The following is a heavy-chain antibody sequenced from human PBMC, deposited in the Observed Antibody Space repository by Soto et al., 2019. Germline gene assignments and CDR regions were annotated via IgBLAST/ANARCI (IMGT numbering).Heavy chain of an antibody. Sequence: SKTLSLTCTVSGGSISSSSYYWGWIRQPPGKGLEWIGSIYYSGSTYYNPSLKSRVTISVDTSKNQFSLKLSSVTAADTAVYYCARRVRYFDWLPQGDFDYWGQGTLGTVSA. CDR3: ARRVRYFDWLPQGDFDY. V-gene: IGHV4-39*01. CDR1: GGSISSSSYY. CDR2: IYYSGST. J-gene: IGHJ4*02. D-gene: IGHD3-9*01.